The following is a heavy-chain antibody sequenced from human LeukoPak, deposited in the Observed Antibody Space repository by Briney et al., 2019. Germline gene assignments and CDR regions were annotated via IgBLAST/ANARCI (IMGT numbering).Heavy chain of an antibody. Sequence: PSETLSLTCTVSGGSISSSSYYWGWIRQPPGKGLEWIGSIYYSGSTYYNPSLKSRVTISVDTSKNQLSLKLSSVTAADTAVYYCARDSYYYDSSGYRNYFDYWGQGTLVTVSS. CDR3: ARDSYYYDSSGYRNYFDY. V-gene: IGHV4-39*07. J-gene: IGHJ4*02. D-gene: IGHD3-22*01. CDR2: IYYSGST. CDR1: GGSISSSSYY.